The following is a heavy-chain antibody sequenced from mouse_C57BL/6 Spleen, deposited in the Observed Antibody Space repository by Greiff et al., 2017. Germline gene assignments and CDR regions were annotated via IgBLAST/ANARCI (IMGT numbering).Heavy chain of an antibody. D-gene: IGHD2-5*01. J-gene: IGHJ3*01. V-gene: IGHV5-17*01. CDR3: ARAHYSNGFAY. CDR2: ISSGSSTI. CDR1: GFTFSDYG. Sequence: EVQVVESGGGLVKPGGSLKLSCAASGFTFSDYGMHWVRQAPEKGLEWVAYISSGSSTIYYADTVKGRFTISRDNAKNTLFLQMTSLRSEDTAMYYCARAHYSNGFAYWGQGTLVTVSA.